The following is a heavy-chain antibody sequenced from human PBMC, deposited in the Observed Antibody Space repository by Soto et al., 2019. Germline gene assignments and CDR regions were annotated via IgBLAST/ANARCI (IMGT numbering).Heavy chain of an antibody. CDR2: IIPVFGTA. CDR1: GGTFISYA. Sequence: QVQLVQSGAEVKKPGSSVKVSCKASGGTFISYAISWVRQAPGRGLEWMGGIIPVFGTANYTQKFKGRVTITADESTSTAYMELSSLRSEDTALYYCARGRVTTYLTAFDSWGQGTLVTVSS. CDR3: ARGRVTTYLTAFDS. J-gene: IGHJ4*02. V-gene: IGHV1-69*01. D-gene: IGHD4-17*01.